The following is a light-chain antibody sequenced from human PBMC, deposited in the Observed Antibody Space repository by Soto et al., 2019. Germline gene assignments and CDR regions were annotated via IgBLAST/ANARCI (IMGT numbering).Light chain of an antibody. Sequence: EIVMTQSPASLSLSPGERVTLSFRACQVVTTNFSLYQQKSVQPPTLLIYDVSTRATGVPARFSGTGSETAFTLPISGLQSEDSAVYFCQQYNNCPLSFGQGTRLEIK. V-gene: IGKV3-15*01. CDR1: QVVTTN. CDR2: DVS. CDR3: QQYNNCPLS. J-gene: IGKJ5*01.